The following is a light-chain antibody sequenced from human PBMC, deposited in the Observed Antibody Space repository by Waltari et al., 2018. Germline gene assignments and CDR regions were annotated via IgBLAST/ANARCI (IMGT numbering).Light chain of an antibody. CDR2: DVS. Sequence: QSALTQPASVSGSPGQSTTIHCTGTSREVGGYNSVSWYQQHPGKAPKLMIYDVSNRPSGVSNRFSGSKSGNTASLTISGLQAEDEADYYCSSYTSSDGVFGSGTKVTVL. V-gene: IGLV2-14*03. CDR1: SREVGGYNS. J-gene: IGLJ6*01. CDR3: SSYTSSDGV.